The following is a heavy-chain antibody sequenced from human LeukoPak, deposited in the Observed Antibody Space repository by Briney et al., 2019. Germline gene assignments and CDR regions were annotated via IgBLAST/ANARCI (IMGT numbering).Heavy chain of an antibody. V-gene: IGHV4-4*02. Sequence: SGTLSLTCAVSGGSISSSNWWSWVRQPPGKGLEWIGEIYHSGSTNYNPSLKSRITLSVDTSKNQFSLSLISVTAADTAVYFCARQATFGYAYAYYFDLWGQGTLVTVSS. J-gene: IGHJ4*02. CDR3: ARQATFGYAYAYYFDL. D-gene: IGHD3-16*01. CDR2: IYHSGST. CDR1: GGSISSSNW.